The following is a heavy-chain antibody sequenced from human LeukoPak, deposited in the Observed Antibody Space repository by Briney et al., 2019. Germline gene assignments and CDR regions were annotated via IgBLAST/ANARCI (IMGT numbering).Heavy chain of an antibody. J-gene: IGHJ4*02. CDR1: GFTFSNYG. Sequence: PGRSLRLSCAASGFTFSNYGMHRVRQAPGEGLEWVAVISYDENYKHYTDSVKGRFTISRDTSKNTLSLQMNSLRVEDTAVYYCAKSSHEWWQVLEYWGQGTLVTVSS. V-gene: IGHV3-30*18. CDR2: ISYDENYK. D-gene: IGHD6-19*01. CDR3: AKSSHEWWQVLEY.